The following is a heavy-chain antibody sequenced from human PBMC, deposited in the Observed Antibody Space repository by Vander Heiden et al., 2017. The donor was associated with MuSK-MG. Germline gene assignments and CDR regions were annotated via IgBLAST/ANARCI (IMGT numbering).Heavy chain of an antibody. D-gene: IGHD2-2*01. J-gene: IGHJ4*02. CDR1: SFIFSSYG. Sequence: QVQLVESGGGVVQPGTSLRLSCAASSFIFSSYGLHWVRQAPGKGREWVAVIWSDGSNKYYEDSVKGRFTISRDNSKNTLYLQMNSLRAEDTAIYYCARDGICSSSSCYVDYWGQGTLVTVSS. V-gene: IGHV3-33*01. CDR3: ARDGICSSSSCYVDY. CDR2: IWSDGSNK.